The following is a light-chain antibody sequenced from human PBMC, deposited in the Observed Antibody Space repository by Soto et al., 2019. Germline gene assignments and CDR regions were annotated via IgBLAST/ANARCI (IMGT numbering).Light chain of an antibody. Sequence: QSVLTQPPSASGSPGQSVTISCTGTSSDFGNYNLVSWYQQHPGKVPKLILFEVNKRPSGVSGRFSGSKSGNTASLTISGPQAEEEADYYCCSFTSSNTHVFGTGTKVTVL. CDR3: CSFTSSNTHV. V-gene: IGLV2-23*02. CDR1: SSDFGNYNL. CDR2: EVN. J-gene: IGLJ1*01.